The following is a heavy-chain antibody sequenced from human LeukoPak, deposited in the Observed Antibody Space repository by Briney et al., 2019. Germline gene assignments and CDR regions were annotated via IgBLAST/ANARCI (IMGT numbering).Heavy chain of an antibody. D-gene: IGHD3-22*01. V-gene: IGHV3-21*01. J-gene: IGHJ4*02. CDR3: ARDPPYSDSSDYYYDY. CDR2: ISGSSIYI. CDR1: GFSFCTYS. Sequence: GSPRLSCAASGFSFCTYSINWVRPAPRERLGWVSYISGSSIYIYYADSVKGRFTISRDNAKDSLYLQMNSLRAEDTAVYYCARDPPYSDSSDYYYDYWGQGTLVTVSS.